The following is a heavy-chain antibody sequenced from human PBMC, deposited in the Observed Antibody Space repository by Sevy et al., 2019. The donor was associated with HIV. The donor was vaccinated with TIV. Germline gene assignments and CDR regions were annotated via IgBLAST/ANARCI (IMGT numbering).Heavy chain of an antibody. CDR3: ATTKDYYDSSASPFDD. CDR1: GYTLTQLS. V-gene: IGHV1-24*01. Sequence: ASVKVSCKVSGYTLTQLSMHWVRQAPGKGLEWMGSFDPEDREILYAQKFQGRVTMTEDTSTDTAYMELSSLRSEDTAVYYCATTKDYYDSSASPFDDWGQGTLVTVSS. D-gene: IGHD3-22*01. J-gene: IGHJ4*02. CDR2: FDPEDREI.